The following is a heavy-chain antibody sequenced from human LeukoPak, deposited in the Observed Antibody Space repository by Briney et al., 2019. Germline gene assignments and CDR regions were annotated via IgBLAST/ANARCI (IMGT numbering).Heavy chain of an antibody. CDR1: GFTFSSYW. Sequence: PGGSLRLSCAASGFTFSSYWMHWVRQAPEKGLLWVSRINADGSSTDYAESVKGRFTISRDNAKNTLYLQMNSLRAEDTAVYYCASGRVGGTWGQGTLVTVSS. D-gene: IGHD2-15*01. CDR3: ASGRVGGT. J-gene: IGHJ5*02. CDR2: INADGSST. V-gene: IGHV3-74*01.